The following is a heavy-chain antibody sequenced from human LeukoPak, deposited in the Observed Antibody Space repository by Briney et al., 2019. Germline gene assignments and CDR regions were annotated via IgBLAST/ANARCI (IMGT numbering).Heavy chain of an antibody. Sequence: PSETLSLTCTVSGGSISSSSYYWGWIRQAPGKGLEWVSYISSSGSTIYYADSVKGRFTISRDNAKNSLYLQMNSLRAEDTAVYYCARTFITMVRGVIAEDYMDVWGKGTTVTVSS. V-gene: IGHV3-11*04. CDR3: ARTFITMVRGVIAEDYMDV. CDR1: GGSISSSSYY. CDR2: ISSSGSTI. D-gene: IGHD3-10*01. J-gene: IGHJ6*03.